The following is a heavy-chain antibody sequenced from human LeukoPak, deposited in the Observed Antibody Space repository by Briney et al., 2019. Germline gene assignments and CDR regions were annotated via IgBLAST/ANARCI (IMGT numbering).Heavy chain of an antibody. CDR2: IRKKAQKYST. V-gene: IGHV3-72*01. CDR1: GFTFSDHY. J-gene: IGHJ6*02. D-gene: IGHD1-14*01. Sequence: GRSLRLSCAASGFTFSDHYMDWVRQAPGKGLEWVGRIRKKAQKYSTEYAASVKGRFTISRADSQNSVYLQMNSLKTDDTAVYYCTRCGNRYYLGLDVWGQGTTVTVSS. CDR3: TRCGNRYYLGLDV.